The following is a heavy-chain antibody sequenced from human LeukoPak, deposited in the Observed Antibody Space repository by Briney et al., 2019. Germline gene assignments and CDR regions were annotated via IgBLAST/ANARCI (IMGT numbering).Heavy chain of an antibody. Sequence: GGSLRLSCAASGFTFRNYAMSWVRQAPGKGLEWVSGISGTGGSTYYADSVKGRFTISRDNSKNTLYLQMNRLRAEDTAIYYCAKDEDVVVTTILFDYWGRGTLVTVSS. J-gene: IGHJ4*02. CDR1: GFTFRNYA. CDR2: ISGTGGST. D-gene: IGHD2-21*02. CDR3: AKDEDVVVTTILFDY. V-gene: IGHV3-23*01.